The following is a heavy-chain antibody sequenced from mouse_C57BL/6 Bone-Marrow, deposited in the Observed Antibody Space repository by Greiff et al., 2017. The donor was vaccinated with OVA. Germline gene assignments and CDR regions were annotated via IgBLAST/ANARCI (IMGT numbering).Heavy chain of an antibody. D-gene: IGHD3-2*02. V-gene: IGHV1-64*01. J-gene: IGHJ2*01. CDR1: GYTFTSYW. CDR3: ASRTAQATRDY. CDR2: IHPNSGST. Sequence: QVQLHQPGAELVKPGASVKLSCKASGYTFTSYWMHWVKQRPGQGLEWIGMIHPNSGSTNYNEKFKSKATLTVDKSSSTAYMQLSSLTSEDSAVYYCASRTAQATRDYWGQGTTLTVSS.